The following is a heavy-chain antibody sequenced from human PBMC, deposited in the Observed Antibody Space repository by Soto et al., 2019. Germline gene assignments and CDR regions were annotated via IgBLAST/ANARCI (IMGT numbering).Heavy chain of an antibody. CDR1: GGAVSSGSYY. D-gene: IGHD3-16*01. CDR2: VFYTGNT. J-gene: IGHJ6*02. Sequence: QVQLQESGPGLVKPSETLSLTCTVSGGAVSSGSYYWSWIRQPPGKGLEWIGHVFYTGNTNYSPSLKSRVTISVDTSKNQFSLKPTSVTAADTAAYYCARGLNEGAPYYYGMDVWGQGTTVTVSS. CDR3: ARGLNEGAPYYYGMDV. V-gene: IGHV4-61*01.